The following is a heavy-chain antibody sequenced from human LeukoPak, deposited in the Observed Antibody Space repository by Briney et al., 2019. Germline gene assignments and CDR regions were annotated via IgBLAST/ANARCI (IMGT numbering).Heavy chain of an antibody. CDR1: GGSISSYY. J-gene: IGHJ2*01. D-gene: IGHD2-21*02. CDR3: AREEGGDSAGRGYWYFDL. Sequence: SETLSLTCTVSGGSISSYYWSWIRQPAGKGLEWIGYIYYSGSTNYNPSLKSRVTISVDTSKNQFSLKLSSVTAADTAVYYCAREEGGDSAGRGYWYFDLWGRGTLVTVSS. V-gene: IGHV4-59*01. CDR2: IYYSGST.